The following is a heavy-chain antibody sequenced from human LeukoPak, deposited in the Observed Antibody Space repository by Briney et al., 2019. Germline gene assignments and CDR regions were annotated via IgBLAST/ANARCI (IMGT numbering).Heavy chain of an antibody. Sequence: SETLSLTCTVSGGSISSSSYYWGWIRQPPGKGLERIGSIYYSGSTYYNPSLKSRVTISVDTSKNQFSLKLSSVAAADTAVYYCANWGAAWFYGMDVWGQGTTVTVSS. CDR2: IYYSGST. V-gene: IGHV4-39*01. CDR1: GGSISSSSYY. CDR3: ANWGAAWFYGMDV. J-gene: IGHJ6*02. D-gene: IGHD7-27*01.